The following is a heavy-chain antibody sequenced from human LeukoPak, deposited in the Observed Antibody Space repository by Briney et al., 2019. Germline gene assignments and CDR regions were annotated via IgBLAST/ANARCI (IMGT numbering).Heavy chain of an antibody. CDR1: GFTFSTFS. V-gene: IGHV3-21*06. J-gene: IGHJ4*02. CDR3: ARGGDGHNSYLDF. CDR2: ISYSSTFL. D-gene: IGHD1-1*01. Sequence: PGGALRVSCEDPGFTFSTFSLNCVRQAPGKGLEWVASISYSSTFLDYADSVKGRFTISRDNTQNSVYLEMNSLRDEDTAAYFCARGGDGHNSYLDFWGQGTLVTVSS.